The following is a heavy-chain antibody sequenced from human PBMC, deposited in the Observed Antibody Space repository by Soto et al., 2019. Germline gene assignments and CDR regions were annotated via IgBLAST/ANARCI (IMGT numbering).Heavy chain of an antibody. CDR1: SGSVSSSNW. Sequence: PSETLSLTCAVSSGSVSSSNWWSWVRQPPGKGLEWIGEIYHSGSTNYNPSLKSRVTISVDKSKNQFSLKLSSVTAADTAVYYCARYLLRSSWGVNSWFDPWGQGTLVTVS. V-gene: IGHV4-4*02. D-gene: IGHD6-6*01. CDR2: IYHSGST. J-gene: IGHJ5*02. CDR3: ARYLLRSSWGVNSWFDP.